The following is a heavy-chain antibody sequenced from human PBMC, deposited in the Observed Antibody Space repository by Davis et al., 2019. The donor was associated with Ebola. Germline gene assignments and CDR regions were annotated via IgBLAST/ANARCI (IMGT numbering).Heavy chain of an antibody. CDR1: GFTFSSYW. J-gene: IGHJ5*01. V-gene: IGHV3-7*01. CDR2: IKQDASDK. Sequence: GESLKISCAASGFTFSSYWMSWVRQAPGRGLEWVGKIKQDASDKYYLDSVKGRFTISRDNDRSLLYLQMNSLRVEDTAIYYCAKDSGWEMSPWGQGALVTVSS. CDR3: AKDSGWEMSP. D-gene: IGHD6-19*01.